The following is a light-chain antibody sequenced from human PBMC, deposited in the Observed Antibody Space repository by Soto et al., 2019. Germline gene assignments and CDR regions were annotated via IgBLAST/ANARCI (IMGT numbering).Light chain of an antibody. Sequence: EIVMTQSPATLSVSPGGRATLSCRASQSISDTLAWYQQKPGQAPRLLIHGASTRATGFPARFSGSGSGTDFTLTISSLQSEDFAVYYCQQYASSPRTFGQGTTVEIK. J-gene: IGKJ1*01. CDR3: QQYASSPRT. V-gene: IGKV3-15*01. CDR1: QSISDT. CDR2: GAS.